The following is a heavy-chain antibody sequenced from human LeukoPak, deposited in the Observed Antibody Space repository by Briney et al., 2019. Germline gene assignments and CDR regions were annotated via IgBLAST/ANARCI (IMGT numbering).Heavy chain of an antibody. CDR3: ARDLGSAAGHDY. V-gene: IGHV4-59*01. D-gene: IGHD6-13*01. CDR1: GGSISDYY. J-gene: IGHJ4*02. Sequence: SETLSLTCTISGGSISDYYWSWIRQPPGKGLEWIGYIYYSGSTHYNPSLKSRVTISVDTSKNQFSLKLTSVTAADTAVYYCARDLGSAAGHDYWGQGTLVTVSS. CDR2: IYYSGST.